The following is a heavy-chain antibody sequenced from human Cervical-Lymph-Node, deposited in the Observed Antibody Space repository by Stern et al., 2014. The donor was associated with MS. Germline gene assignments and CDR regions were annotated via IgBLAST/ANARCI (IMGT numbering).Heavy chain of an antibody. CDR2: FDPGDGET. CDR3: ATGPAKIDYYFDY. J-gene: IGHJ4*02. V-gene: IGHV1-24*01. D-gene: IGHD4/OR15-4a*01. CDR1: GYTLTELS. Sequence: QVQLVQSGAEVKKPGASVKVSCKVSGYTLTELSMHWVRQAPGKGLEWMGGFDPGDGETIYAQKFQGRVPIAEDPSTSKAYMELRSLRSEDTAVYYCATGPAKIDYYFDYWGQGTLVTVSS.